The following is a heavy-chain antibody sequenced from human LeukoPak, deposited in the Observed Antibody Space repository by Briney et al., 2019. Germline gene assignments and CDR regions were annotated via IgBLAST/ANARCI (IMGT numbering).Heavy chain of an antibody. J-gene: IGHJ4*02. CDR3: VKDVSGSYSFDY. CDR2: INTNGGSA. V-gene: IGHV3-64D*06. Sequence: PGGSLRLSCSASGFTFSTYAMHWVRQAPGKGLEYVSSINTNGGSAYYAGSVKGRFTISRDNSKNTLYLQMSSLRPEDTAVCYCVKDVSGSYSFDYWGQGTLVTVSS. CDR1: GFTFSTYA. D-gene: IGHD1-26*01.